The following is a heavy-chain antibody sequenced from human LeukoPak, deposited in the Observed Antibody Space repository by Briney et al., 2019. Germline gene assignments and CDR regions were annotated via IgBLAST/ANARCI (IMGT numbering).Heavy chain of an antibody. J-gene: IGHJ6*03. D-gene: IGHD1-26*01. V-gene: IGHV1-69*05. Sequence: GASVKVSCKASGGTFSSYAISWVRQAPGQGLEWMGGIIPIFGTANYAQKFQGRVTITTDESTSTAYMELSSLRSEDTAVYYCARGGEVGATHEQGHYYYYMDVWGKGTTVTVSS. CDR2: IIPIFGTA. CDR1: GGTFSSYA. CDR3: ARGGEVGATHEQGHYYYYMDV.